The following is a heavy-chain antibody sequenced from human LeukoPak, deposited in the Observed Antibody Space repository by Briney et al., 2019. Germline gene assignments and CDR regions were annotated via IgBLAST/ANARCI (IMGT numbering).Heavy chain of an antibody. CDR3: AKVPYYDFWSDYYYMDV. D-gene: IGHD3-3*01. J-gene: IGHJ6*03. CDR1: GFTFSTYA. CDR2: ISGSGGST. Sequence: GGSLRLSCAASGFTFSTYAVSWVHQAPGKGLEWVSAISGSGGSTYYADSVKGRFTISRDNSKITLYLQMNSLRAEDTAVYYCAKVPYYDFWSDYYYMDVWGKGTTVAVSS. V-gene: IGHV3-23*01.